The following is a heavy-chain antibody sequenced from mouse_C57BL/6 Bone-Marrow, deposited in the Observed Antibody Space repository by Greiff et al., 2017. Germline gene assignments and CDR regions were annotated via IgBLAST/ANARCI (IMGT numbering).Heavy chain of an antibody. V-gene: IGHV1-58*01. J-gene: IGHJ4*01. D-gene: IGHD2-4*01. Sequence: VQLKESGAELVRPGSSVKMSCKTSGYTFTSYGIYWVKQRPGQGLEWIGYIYIGNGYTEYNEKFKGKATLTSDTSSSAAYMQLSSLTSEDSAIYCCARSDYDYDGYAMDYWGQGTSVTVSS. CDR2: IYIGNGYT. CDR1: GYTFTSYG. CDR3: ARSDYDYDGYAMDY.